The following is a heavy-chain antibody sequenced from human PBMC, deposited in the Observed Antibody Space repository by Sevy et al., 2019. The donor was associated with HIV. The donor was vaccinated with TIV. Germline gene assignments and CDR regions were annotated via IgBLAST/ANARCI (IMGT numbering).Heavy chain of an antibody. V-gene: IGHV3-21*01. CDR3: ARALDYYDSGAYFY. J-gene: IGHJ4*02. CDR1: GFIFSNYD. Sequence: GGSLRLSCVASGFIFSNYDMNWVRQAPGKGLEWVSSISSASSYIYYADSVKGRFTVSRDNAKDSLYLQMHSLRAEDTATYYCARALDYYDSGAYFYWGLGTLVTVSS. D-gene: IGHD3-22*01. CDR2: ISSASSYI.